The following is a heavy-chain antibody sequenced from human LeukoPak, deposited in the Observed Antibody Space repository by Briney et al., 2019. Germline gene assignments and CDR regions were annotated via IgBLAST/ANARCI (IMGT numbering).Heavy chain of an antibody. J-gene: IGHJ4*02. CDR2: ISSSSSTI. D-gene: IGHD1-26*01. V-gene: IGHV3-48*01. Sequence: GGSLRLSCAASGFAFGGYSMNWVRQAPGEGLEWVSYISSSSSTIYYADSVKGRFTISRDNAKNSLYLQMSSLRGEDTAVYYCAREYSGSGDYWGQGTLVTVSS. CDR1: GFAFGGYS. CDR3: AREYSGSGDY.